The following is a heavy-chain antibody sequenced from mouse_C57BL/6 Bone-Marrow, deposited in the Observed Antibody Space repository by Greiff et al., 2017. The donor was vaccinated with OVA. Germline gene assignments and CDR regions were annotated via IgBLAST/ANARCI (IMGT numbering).Heavy chain of an antibody. D-gene: IGHD1-1*01. Sequence: VQLQQPGAELVKPGASVKLSCKASGYTFTSYWMHWVKQRPGRGLEWIGRIDPNSGGTKYNEKFKSKATLTVDKPSSTAYMQLSSLTSEDSAVYDCARHYGSSYYYAMDYWGQGTSVTVSS. CDR2: IDPNSGGT. J-gene: IGHJ4*01. V-gene: IGHV1-72*01. CDR3: ARHYGSSYYYAMDY. CDR1: GYTFTSYW.